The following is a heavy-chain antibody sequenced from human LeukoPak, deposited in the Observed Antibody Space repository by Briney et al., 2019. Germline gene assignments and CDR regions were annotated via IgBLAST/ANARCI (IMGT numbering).Heavy chain of an antibody. D-gene: IGHD6-13*01. CDR2: ISPSGGST. V-gene: IGHV1-46*01. CDR1: GYTFTSNY. Sequence: ASVKVSCKAFGYTFTSNYMHWVRQAPGQGPEWMGVISPSGGSTTYAQKFQGRVTLTRDMSTSTDYLELSSLRSEDTAVYYCARGFSSSWYGYYYYYYMDVWGKGTTVTVSS. CDR3: ARGFSSSWYGYYYYYYMDV. J-gene: IGHJ6*03.